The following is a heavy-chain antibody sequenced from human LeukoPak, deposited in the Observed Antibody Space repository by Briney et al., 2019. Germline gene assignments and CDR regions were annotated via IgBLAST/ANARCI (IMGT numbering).Heavy chain of an antibody. Sequence: GGSLRLSCAASGLTFSDFWMHWVRQPPGKGLVWVALVKGDGRTTIYADSVKGRFTISRDNAKNTLFLQMNSLRADDSGVYYCATGHSYGYDYWGQGDLATVSS. D-gene: IGHD5-18*01. J-gene: IGHJ4*02. CDR1: GLTFSDFW. CDR2: VKGDGRTT. CDR3: ATGHSYGYDY. V-gene: IGHV3-74*01.